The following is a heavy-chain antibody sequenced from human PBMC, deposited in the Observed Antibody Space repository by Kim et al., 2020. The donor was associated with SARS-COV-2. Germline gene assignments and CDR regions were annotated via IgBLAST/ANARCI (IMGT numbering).Heavy chain of an antibody. Sequence: GGSLRLSCAASGFAFSDYYMSWIRQAPGKGLEWLSYISPSGSAIYYADSDSVKGRFTISRDNAKNSLYLQVNSLRAEDTAVYYCARDPHYYDRDYFDYWGQGTLVTVSS. J-gene: IGHJ4*02. V-gene: IGHV3-11*04. CDR3: ARDPHYYDRDYFDY. D-gene: IGHD3-22*01. CDR2: ISPSGSAI. CDR1: GFAFSDYY.